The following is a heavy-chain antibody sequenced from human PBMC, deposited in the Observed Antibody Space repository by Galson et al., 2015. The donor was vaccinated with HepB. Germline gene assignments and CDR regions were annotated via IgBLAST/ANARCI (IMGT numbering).Heavy chain of an antibody. Sequence: SVKVSCKASGGTFSSYTISWVRQAPGQGLEWMGRIIPILGIANYAQKFQGRVTITADKSTGTAYMELSSLRSEDTAVYYCARDPTYCGGDCYPPVDYWGQGTLVTVSS. J-gene: IGHJ4*02. CDR1: GGTFSSYT. V-gene: IGHV1-69*04. CDR3: ARDPTYCGGDCYPPVDY. CDR2: IIPILGIA. D-gene: IGHD2-21*02.